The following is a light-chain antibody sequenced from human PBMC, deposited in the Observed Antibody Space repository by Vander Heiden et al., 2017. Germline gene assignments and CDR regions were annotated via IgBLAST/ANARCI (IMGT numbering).Light chain of an antibody. Sequence: QSVLTQPPSVSGAPGQRVTISCTGSSSTIGAGYDVHWYPQLPGTAPKLLIYGNSNRPSGVPDRFSGSKSGTSASLAITGLQAEDEADYYCQSYDSSLSGSHVVFGGGTKLTVL. CDR2: GNS. J-gene: IGLJ2*01. V-gene: IGLV1-40*01. CDR1: SSTIGAGYD. CDR3: QSYDSSLSGSHVV.